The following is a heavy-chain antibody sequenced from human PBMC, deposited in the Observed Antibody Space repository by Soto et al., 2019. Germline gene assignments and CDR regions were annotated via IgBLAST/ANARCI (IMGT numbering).Heavy chain of an antibody. J-gene: IGHJ6*04. V-gene: IGHV3-66*01. CDR3: AREDVLCDGGRCHGIPLDV. D-gene: IGHD2-15*01. CDR2: IQSGGTT. CDR1: GFTVSSKY. Sequence: EVQLVESGGGLVQPGGSLRLSCAASGFTVSSKYMTWVRQAPGKGLEWVSLIQSGGTTYYADSVKGRFTISRDTSENTLHLQMDRLRVEDTAVYYCAREDVLCDGGRCHGIPLDVWGKGTTATVSS.